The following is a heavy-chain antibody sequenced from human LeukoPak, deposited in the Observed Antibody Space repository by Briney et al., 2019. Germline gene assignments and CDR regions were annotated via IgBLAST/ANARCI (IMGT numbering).Heavy chain of an antibody. Sequence: PSETLSLTCTVSGGSISSSSYYWGWIRQPPGKGLEWIGSIYYSGSTYYNPSLKSRVTISVDTSKNQFSLKLSSVTAADTAVYYCARGYGDFWSGYTDHWGQGTLVTVSS. CDR2: IYYSGST. D-gene: IGHD3-3*01. J-gene: IGHJ4*02. CDR1: GGSISSSSYY. CDR3: ARGYGDFWSGYTDH. V-gene: IGHV4-39*07.